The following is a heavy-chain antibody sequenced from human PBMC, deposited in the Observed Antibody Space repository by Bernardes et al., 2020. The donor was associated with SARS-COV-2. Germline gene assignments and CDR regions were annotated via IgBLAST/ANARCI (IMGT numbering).Heavy chain of an antibody. CDR2: ISGSGGST. CDR1: RFTFSTYA. V-gene: IGHV3-23*01. Sequence: GGSLRLSCAASRFTFSTYAMSWVRQAPGKGLEWVSGISGSGGSTYYADSVRGRFTISRDNFKNTVYLQINSLRAEDTAVYYCAKEVSKWYSSGWYLDAFDCWGQGTLVTVSS. CDR3: AKEVSKWYSSGWYLDAFDC. D-gene: IGHD6-19*01. J-gene: IGHJ4*02.